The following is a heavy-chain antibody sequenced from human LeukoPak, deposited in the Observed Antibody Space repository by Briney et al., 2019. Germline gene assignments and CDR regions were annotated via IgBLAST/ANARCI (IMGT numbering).Heavy chain of an antibody. CDR2: IYYSGST. V-gene: IGHV4-39*01. Sequence: SETLSLTCTVSGGSISSSSYYWGWIRRPPGKGLEWIGSIYYSGSTYYNPSLKSRVTISVDTSKNQSSLKLSSVTAADTAVYYCARLIVGATPNWFDPWGQGTLVTVSS. J-gene: IGHJ5*02. CDR1: GGSISSSSYY. CDR3: ARLIVGATPNWFDP. D-gene: IGHD1-26*01.